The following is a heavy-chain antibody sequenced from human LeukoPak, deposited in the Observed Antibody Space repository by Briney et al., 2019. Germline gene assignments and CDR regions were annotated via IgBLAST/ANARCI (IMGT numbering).Heavy chain of an antibody. Sequence: SETLSLTCAVYGGSFSGYYWSWIHQPPGKGLEWIGEINHSGSTNYNPSLKSRVTISVDTSKNQFSLKLSSVTAADTAVYYCARDHYGYYYDSSGYLYWGQGTLVTVSS. V-gene: IGHV4-34*01. J-gene: IGHJ4*02. CDR2: INHSGST. CDR3: ARDHYGYYYDSSGYLY. D-gene: IGHD3-22*01. CDR1: GGSFSGYY.